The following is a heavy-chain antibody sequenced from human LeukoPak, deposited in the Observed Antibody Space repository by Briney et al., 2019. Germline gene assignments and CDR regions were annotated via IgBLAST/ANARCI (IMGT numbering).Heavy chain of an antibody. Sequence: KTSETLSLTCTVSGGSISSGSYYWSWIRQPAGKGLEWIGRIYTSGSTNYNPSLKSRVTISVDTSKNQFSLKLSSVPAADTAVYYCARNPLDYYGSGSYYNGPFDYWGQGPLVTVSS. V-gene: IGHV4-61*02. CDR3: ARNPLDYYGSGSYYNGPFDY. CDR1: GGSISSGSYY. CDR2: IYTSGST. J-gene: IGHJ4*02. D-gene: IGHD3-10*01.